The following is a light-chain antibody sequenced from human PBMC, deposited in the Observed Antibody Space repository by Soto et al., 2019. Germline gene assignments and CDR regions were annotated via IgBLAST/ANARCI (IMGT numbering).Light chain of an antibody. CDR2: AAS. CDR1: QGIRND. J-gene: IGKJ1*01. V-gene: IGKV1-6*01. CDR3: LQDYNYPRT. Sequence: ADQITQSPSSHTAHTRGRVTVTCRASQGIRNDLGWYQQKPGKAPKLLIYAASSLQSGVPSRFSGSGSGTDFTLTISSLQPEDFATYYCLQDYNYPRTFGQGTKVDIK.